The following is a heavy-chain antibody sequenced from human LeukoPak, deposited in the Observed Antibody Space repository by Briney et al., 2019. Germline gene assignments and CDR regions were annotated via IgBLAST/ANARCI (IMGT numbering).Heavy chain of an antibody. CDR3: AKAFCSEKQCTLDS. D-gene: IGHD3-3*01. CDR2: IREKVNSYTT. J-gene: IGHJ4*02. Sequence: PGGSLRLSCAASGFTFSAHYMDWVRQAPGKGLEWVGRIREKVNSYTTVYAASVEGRFTISRDDSTNSVFLQMNSLKTEDTAVYYCAKAFCSEKQCTLDSWGQGTLVSVSS. CDR1: GFTFSAHY. V-gene: IGHV3-72*01.